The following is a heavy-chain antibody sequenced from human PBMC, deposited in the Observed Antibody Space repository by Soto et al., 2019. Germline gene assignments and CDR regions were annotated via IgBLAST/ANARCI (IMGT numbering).Heavy chain of an antibody. CDR2: ISYSADKT. D-gene: IGHD1-7*01. J-gene: IGHJ3*02. Sequence: EVQLLESGGGLVQPGGSLRLSCAASGFTFSSYVMNWVRQAPGKGLEWVSTISYSADKTFYADSVKGRFTISRDNARDTLFLQMNSLRADDAAVYYCARRAKTATTNWDAFDIWGQGTMVTVSS. CDR3: ARRAKTATTNWDAFDI. V-gene: IGHV3-23*01. CDR1: GFTFSSYV.